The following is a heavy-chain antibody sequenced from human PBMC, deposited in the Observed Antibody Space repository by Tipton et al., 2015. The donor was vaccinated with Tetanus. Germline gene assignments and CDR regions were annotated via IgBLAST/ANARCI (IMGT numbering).Heavy chain of an antibody. CDR1: GGSISSHY. V-gene: IGHV4-59*11. CDR3: ARGGIAAAGGGLDY. D-gene: IGHD6-13*01. J-gene: IGHJ4*02. CDR2: IYYSGST. Sequence: TLSLTCTVSGGSISSHYWSWIRQPPGKGLEWIGYIYYSGSTNYNPSLKSRVTISVDTSKNQFSLKLSSVTAADTAVYYCARGGIAAAGGGLDYWGQGTLVTVSS.